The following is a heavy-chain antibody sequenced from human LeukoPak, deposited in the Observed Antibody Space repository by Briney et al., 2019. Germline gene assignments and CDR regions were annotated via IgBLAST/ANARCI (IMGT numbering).Heavy chain of an antibody. Sequence: KPGGSLRLSCAASGFTFSDYYMSWIRQAPGKGLEWVSYISSSSSYTNYADSVKGRFTISRDNSENSLNLQMKGLRTEDTALYYCAKARRSGTLYSDCDYWGQGTLVTVSS. CDR1: GFTFSDYY. D-gene: IGHD1-26*01. J-gene: IGHJ4*02. V-gene: IGHV3-11*05. CDR3: AKARRSGTLYSDCDY. CDR2: ISSSSSYT.